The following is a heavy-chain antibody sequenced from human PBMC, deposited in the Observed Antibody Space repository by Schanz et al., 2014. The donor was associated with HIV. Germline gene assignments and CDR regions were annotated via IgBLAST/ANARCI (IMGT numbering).Heavy chain of an antibody. J-gene: IGHJ6*02. CDR1: GGTFSGHG. CDR2: IIPIFPAA. V-gene: IGHV1-69*06. D-gene: IGHD2-2*01. CDR3: ARGVPVVDLLDYHGLDV. Sequence: QVQLVQSGAEVKKPGSSVKVSCQASGGTFSGHGISWVRQAPGQGLEWMGGIIPIFPAANYAQKFQGRVTITADKSTSTAYMELSSLRSEDTAVYYCARGVPVVDLLDYHGLDVWGQGTTVTVSS.